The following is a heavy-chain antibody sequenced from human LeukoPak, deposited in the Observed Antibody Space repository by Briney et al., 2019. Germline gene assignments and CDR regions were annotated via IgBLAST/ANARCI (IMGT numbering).Heavy chain of an antibody. CDR2: IFPGDSDT. J-gene: IGHJ4*02. V-gene: IGHV5-51*01. CDR1: GDSFSGYW. Sequence: GESLKISCXVSGDSFSGYWIAWVRQKPGKGLEWMGIIFPGDSDTRYSPSFQGQVTISDDKSINTAYLQWSSLKASDAAMYYCARLVQMPQGYFDHWGQGTLVTVSS. CDR3: ARLVQMPQGYFDH. D-gene: IGHD5-24*01.